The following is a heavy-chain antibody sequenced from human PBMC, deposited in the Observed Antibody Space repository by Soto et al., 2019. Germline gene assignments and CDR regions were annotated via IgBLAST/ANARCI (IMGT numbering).Heavy chain of an antibody. CDR1: GFTFGTYS. D-gene: IGHD3-3*01. V-gene: IGHV3-48*02. Sequence: GGSLRLSCAGSGFTFGTYSMNWVRQAAGKGLEWIAYISYDSDTIQYADSVEGRFTISRDNAKNSLYLQMNSLRDEDTAVYYCARLYYDYVWGQGTTVTVSS. CDR2: ISYDSDTI. J-gene: IGHJ6*02. CDR3: ARLYYDYV.